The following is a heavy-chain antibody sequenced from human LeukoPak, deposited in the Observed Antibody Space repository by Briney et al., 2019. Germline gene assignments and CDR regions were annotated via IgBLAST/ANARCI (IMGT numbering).Heavy chain of an antibody. D-gene: IGHD2-2*01. CDR1: GGTFSSYA. J-gene: IGHJ5*02. V-gene: IGHV1-69*13. Sequence: GASVKVSCKASGGTFSSYAISWVRQAPGQGLEWMGGIIPIFGTANYAQKFQGRVTITADESTSTAYMELSSLRSEDTAVYYCALVNYCSSTSCYWFDPWGQGTLVTVSS. CDR3: ALVNYCSSTSCYWFDP. CDR2: IIPIFGTA.